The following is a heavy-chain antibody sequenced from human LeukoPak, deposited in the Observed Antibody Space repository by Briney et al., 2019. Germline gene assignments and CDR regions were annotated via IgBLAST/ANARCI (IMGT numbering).Heavy chain of an antibody. CDR1: GGSISSYY. J-gene: IGHJ4*02. V-gene: IGHV4-59*01. Sequence: SETLSLTCTVSGGSISSYYWSWIRQPPGRGLEWIGYIYYSGSTNYNPSLKSRVTISVDTSKNQFPLKLSSVTAADTAVYYCARGEYSSSSFLFDYWGQGTLVTVSS. D-gene: IGHD6-6*01. CDR3: ARGEYSSSSFLFDY. CDR2: IYYSGST.